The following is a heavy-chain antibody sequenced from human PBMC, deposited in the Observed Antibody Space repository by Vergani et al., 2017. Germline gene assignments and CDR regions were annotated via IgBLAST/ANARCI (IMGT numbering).Heavy chain of an antibody. D-gene: IGHD6-19*01. Sequence: EVQLLESGGGLVQPGGSLRLSCAASGFTFSSYAMSWVRQAPGKGLEWVSAISGSGGSTYYADSVKGRFTISSDNSKNTLYLQMNSLRAEDTAVYYCAKDRSSGWDIYWFDPWGQGTLVTVSS. J-gene: IGHJ5*02. V-gene: IGHV3-23*01. CDR3: AKDRSSGWDIYWFDP. CDR2: ISGSGGST. CDR1: GFTFSSYA.